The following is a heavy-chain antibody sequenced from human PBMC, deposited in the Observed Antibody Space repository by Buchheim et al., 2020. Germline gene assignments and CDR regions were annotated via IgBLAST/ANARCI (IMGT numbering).Heavy chain of an antibody. CDR2: INHSGST. Sequence: QVQLQQWGAGLLKPSETLSLTCAVYGGSFSGYYWSWIRQPPGKGLEWIGEINHSGSTNYNPSLKSRVTISVDTSKNQFSLKLSSVTAADTAVYYCAKYYYDSSGYWDDAFDIWGQGT. CDR3: AKYYYDSSGYWDDAFDI. CDR1: GGSFSGYY. V-gene: IGHV4-34*01. J-gene: IGHJ3*02. D-gene: IGHD3-22*01.